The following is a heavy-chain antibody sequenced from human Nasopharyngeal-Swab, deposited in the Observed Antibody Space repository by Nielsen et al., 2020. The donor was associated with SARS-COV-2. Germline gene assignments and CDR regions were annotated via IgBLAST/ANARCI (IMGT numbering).Heavy chain of an antibody. J-gene: IGHJ6*02. Sequence: GGSLRLSCAASGFTFSDYYLAWLRQAPGQGLKWVSYISTSGGRSDSADSVKGRFTISRENANNLRYLQMNSLRGEDTAVYNCAREKGYQVLLDYYYHGLDVWGHGTAVTVSS. V-gene: IGHV3-11*01. CDR2: ISTSGGRS. CDR1: GFTFSDYY. CDR3: AREKGYQVLLDYYYHGLDV. D-gene: IGHD3-10*01.